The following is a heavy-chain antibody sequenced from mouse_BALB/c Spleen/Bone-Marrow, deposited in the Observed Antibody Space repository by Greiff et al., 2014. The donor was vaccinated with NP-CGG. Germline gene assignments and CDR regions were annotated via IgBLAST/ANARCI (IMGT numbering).Heavy chain of an antibody. CDR3: ARGDYFDC. CDR1: GYTFSSYW. Sequence: VMLVESGAELMKPEASVKISCKATGYTFSSYWIEWVKQRPGHGLEWIGEILPGSGSTNYNEKFKGKATFTADTSSNTAYMQLSSLTSEDSAVYYCARGDYFDCWGQGTTLTVSS. CDR2: ILPGSGST. V-gene: IGHV1-9*01. J-gene: IGHJ2*01.